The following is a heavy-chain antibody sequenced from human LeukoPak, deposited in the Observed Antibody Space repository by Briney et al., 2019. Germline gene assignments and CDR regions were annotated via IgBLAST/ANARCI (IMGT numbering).Heavy chain of an antibody. CDR2: LNPSIFST. CDR1: GYTFPSFY. V-gene: IGHV1-46*01. D-gene: IGHD2-2*02. Sequence: AASVKVSCKASGYTFPSFYMHFVRQSHGPGLKLMGILNPSIFSTSYAQKFQGRVTMTRDTSTSTVYMELSSLRSEDTAVYYCARAGYCSSTSCYTVRAYYYYGMDVWGQGTTVTVSS. J-gene: IGHJ6*02. CDR3: ARAGYCSSTSCYTVRAYYYYGMDV.